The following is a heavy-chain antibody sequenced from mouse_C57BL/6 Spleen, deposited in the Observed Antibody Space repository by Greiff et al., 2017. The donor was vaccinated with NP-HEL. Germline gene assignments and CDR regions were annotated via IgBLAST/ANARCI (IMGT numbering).Heavy chain of an antibody. Sequence: EVHLVESGGGLVKPGGSLKLSCAASGFTFSDYGMHWVRQAPEKGLEWVAYISSGSSTIYYADTVKGRFTISRDNAKNTLFLQMTSLRSEDTAMYYCARGYDGYYDYAMDYWGQGTSVTVSS. D-gene: IGHD2-3*01. CDR3: ARGYDGYYDYAMDY. V-gene: IGHV5-17*01. J-gene: IGHJ4*01. CDR2: ISSGSSTI. CDR1: GFTFSDYG.